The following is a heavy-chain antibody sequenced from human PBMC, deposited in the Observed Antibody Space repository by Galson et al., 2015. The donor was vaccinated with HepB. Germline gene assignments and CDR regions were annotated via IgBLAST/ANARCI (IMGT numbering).Heavy chain of an antibody. CDR3: ARGRGGTVVSAYVTYDAFDI. V-gene: IGHV3-48*04. D-gene: IGHD2-21*02. Sequence: SLRLSCAASGFTFNSYSMNWVRQAPGKGLEWLSYISISSSTIYYADSVKGRFTISRDNAKNSLYLQMNSLRVDDTAVYYCARGRGGTVVSAYVTYDAFDIWNQGTMVTVSS. CDR2: ISISSSTI. CDR1: GFTFNSYS. J-gene: IGHJ3*02.